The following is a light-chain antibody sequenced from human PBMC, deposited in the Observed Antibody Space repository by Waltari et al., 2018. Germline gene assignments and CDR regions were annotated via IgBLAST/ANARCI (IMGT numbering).Light chain of an antibody. CDR2: EVS. CDR1: QTPSTR. V-gene: IGKV1-5*03. J-gene: IGKJ4*01. Sequence: DIQMTQSPSTLSASVGDRVIITFRASQTPSTRFAWYQQNPCEAPELLIYEVSSLESGVPSRFSGSGSGTEFNLTINSLQPDDFATYYCKQYKSWPLTFGGGTKVDIK. CDR3: KQYKSWPLT.